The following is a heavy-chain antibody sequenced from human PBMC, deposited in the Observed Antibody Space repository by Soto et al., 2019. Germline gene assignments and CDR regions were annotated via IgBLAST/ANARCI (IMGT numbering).Heavy chain of an antibody. V-gene: IGHV1-69*13. CDR1: GGTFTSYA. D-gene: IGHD3-3*01. Sequence: SVKVSCKASGGTFTSYAISWVRQAPGQGLEWMGGIIPIFGTANYAQKFQGRVTITADESTSTAYMELSSLRSEDTAVYYCARDFDRDRYYDFRSGYVSGAFDIWG. CDR2: IIPIFGTA. CDR3: ARDFDRDRYYDFRSGYVSGAFDI. J-gene: IGHJ3*02.